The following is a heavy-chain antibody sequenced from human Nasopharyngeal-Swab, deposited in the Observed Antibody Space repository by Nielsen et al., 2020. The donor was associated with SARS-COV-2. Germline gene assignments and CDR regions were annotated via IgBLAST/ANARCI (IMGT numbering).Heavy chain of an antibody. CDR2: IYHSGST. J-gene: IGHJ5*02. CDR3: ARVALGDNWFDP. Sequence: GSLRLSCAVSGGSISSSNWWSWVRQPPGKGLEWIWEIYHSGSTNYNPSLKSRVTISVDKSKNQFSLKLSSVTAADTAVYYCARVALGDNWFDPWGQGTLVTVSS. D-gene: IGHD3-3*02. CDR1: GGSISSSNW. V-gene: IGHV4-4*02.